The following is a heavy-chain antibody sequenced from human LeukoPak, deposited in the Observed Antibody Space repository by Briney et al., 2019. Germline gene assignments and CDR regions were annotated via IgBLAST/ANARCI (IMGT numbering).Heavy chain of an antibody. CDR3: ASYRRAFDT. CDR1: GFTVSSNS. CDR2: IHGAGDT. J-gene: IGHJ3*02. D-gene: IGHD1-26*01. V-gene: IGHV3-53*01. Sequence: GGSLRLSCAASGFTVSSNSMTWVRQAPGKGLEWVSSIHGAGDTQYADSVKGRFTVSRDNSKNTAYLQMDTLRVEDTAMYYCASYRRAFDTWGLGTMVTVSS.